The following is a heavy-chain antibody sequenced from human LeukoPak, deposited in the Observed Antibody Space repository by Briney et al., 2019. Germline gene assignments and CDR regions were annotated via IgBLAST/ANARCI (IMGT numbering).Heavy chain of an antibody. D-gene: IGHD1-26*01. CDR3: ARNGLAQWELLSY. CDR1: GYTFTSYA. V-gene: IGHV1-3*01. CDR2: INAGNGNT. J-gene: IGHJ4*02. Sequence: ASVKVPCKASGYTFTSYAMHWVRQAPGQRLEWMGWINAGNGNTKYSQKFQGRVTITRDTSASTAYMELSSLRSEDTAVYYCARNGLAQWELLSYWGQGTLVTVSS.